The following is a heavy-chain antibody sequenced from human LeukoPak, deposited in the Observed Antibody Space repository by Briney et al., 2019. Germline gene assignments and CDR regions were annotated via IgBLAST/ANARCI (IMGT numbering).Heavy chain of an antibody. CDR1: GGSISSNTYY. Sequence: PSETLSLTCTVSGGSISSNTYYWGWIRQPPGKGLEWIGNFYYSGSAFYNPSLRSRVTISKVPSRTRFSLKLTSVTAADTAIYYCARGDTSNLRGGFDIWGQGTLVTVSS. CDR3: ARGDTSNLRGGFDI. J-gene: IGHJ3*02. D-gene: IGHD2-15*01. V-gene: IGHV4-39*07. CDR2: FYYSGSA.